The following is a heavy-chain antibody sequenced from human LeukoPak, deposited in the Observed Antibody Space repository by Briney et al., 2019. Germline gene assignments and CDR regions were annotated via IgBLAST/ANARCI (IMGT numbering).Heavy chain of an antibody. CDR1: GFTFDDYA. V-gene: IGHV3-9*01. J-gene: IGHJ4*02. Sequence: GGSLRLSCAASGFTFDDYAMHWVRQAPGKGLEWVSGISWSSANIAYADSVKGRFTISRDNAKNSLYLQMNSLRAEDTALYYCAKDWTTMVRGANYWGQGTRVTVSS. CDR3: AKDWTTMVRGANY. CDR2: ISWSSANI. D-gene: IGHD3-10*01.